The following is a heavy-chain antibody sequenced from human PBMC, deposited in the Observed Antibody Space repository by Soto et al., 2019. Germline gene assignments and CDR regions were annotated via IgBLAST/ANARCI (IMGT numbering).Heavy chain of an antibody. CDR3: TRDQPADSW. CDR2: SYSDGNT. D-gene: IGHD2-2*01. J-gene: IGHJ4*02. V-gene: IGHV3-53*01. CDR1: GFTFSNNY. Sequence: PGWSLRLSCAASGFTFSNNYMSWVRQAPGKGLDWVSLSYSDGNTLYPESVRGRFTLSRDSCQNTLYLQMNSLRAEDTAVYYCTRDQPADSWWGQGTLVTVS.